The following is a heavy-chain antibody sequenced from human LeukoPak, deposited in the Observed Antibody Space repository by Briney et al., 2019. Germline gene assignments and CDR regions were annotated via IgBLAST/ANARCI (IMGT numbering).Heavy chain of an antibody. Sequence: GASVKVSCKASGGTFSSYAISWVRQAPGQGLEWMGRIIPILGIANYAQKFQGRVTITADKSTSTAYMELRSLRSDDTAVYYCARKVWQEFGELLSSFDYWGQGTLVTVSS. J-gene: IGHJ4*02. CDR2: IIPILGIA. D-gene: IGHD3-10*01. V-gene: IGHV1-69*04. CDR1: GGTFSSYA. CDR3: ARKVWQEFGELLSSFDY.